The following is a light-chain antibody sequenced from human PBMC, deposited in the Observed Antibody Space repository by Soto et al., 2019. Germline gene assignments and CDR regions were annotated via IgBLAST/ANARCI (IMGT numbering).Light chain of an antibody. Sequence: IVLTQSPGTLSLSPGERATLSCRASQSVSSNNLAWYQLKPGQAPRLLIYAASSRATGIPDRFSGSGSGTDFTLTISRLEPEDFAVYYCQQYDSYLTFGPGTKVDIK. CDR1: QSVSSNN. CDR2: AAS. V-gene: IGKV3-20*01. CDR3: QQYDSYLT. J-gene: IGKJ3*01.